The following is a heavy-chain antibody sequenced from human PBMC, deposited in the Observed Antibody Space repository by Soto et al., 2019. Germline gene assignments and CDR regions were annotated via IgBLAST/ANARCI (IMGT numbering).Heavy chain of an antibody. CDR1: GFTFSSFT. CDR3: ARAPAYGVFTGP. Sequence: GGSLRLSCAASGFTFSSFTMHWVRQAPGKGLDWVAAISYDGSNKYYADSVKGRFTISRDNSKNTLYLQMNSLRAEDKAAYYCARAPAYGVFTGPWGQGTLVTVSS. J-gene: IGHJ5*02. V-gene: IGHV3-30-3*01. CDR2: ISYDGSNK. D-gene: IGHD3-9*01.